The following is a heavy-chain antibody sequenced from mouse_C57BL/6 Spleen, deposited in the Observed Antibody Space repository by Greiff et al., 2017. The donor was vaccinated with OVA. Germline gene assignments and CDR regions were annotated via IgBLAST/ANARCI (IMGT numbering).Heavy chain of an antibody. CDR1: GFTFSDYG. CDR3: ASYEYDEEAWFAY. D-gene: IGHD2-4*01. Sequence: EVKLMESGGGLVKPGGSLKLSCAASGFTFSDYGMHWVRQAPEKGLEWVAYISSGSSTIYSADPVKGRFPISRDNANNTLFLQMTSLRSEDTAMYYCASYEYDEEAWFAYWGQGILVTVS. J-gene: IGHJ3*01. V-gene: IGHV5-17*01. CDR2: ISSGSSTI.